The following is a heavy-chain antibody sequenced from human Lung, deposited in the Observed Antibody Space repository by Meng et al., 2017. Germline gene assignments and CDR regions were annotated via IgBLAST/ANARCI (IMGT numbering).Heavy chain of an antibody. Sequence: GESLKISCVASGFSFTSYHMTWVRQAPGKGLEWVANINLDGSDKAYADSVKGRFTISRDNSLNSLYLQINSLRAEDTAVYYCARDPNHGDPGVRDFWGQGTLVTVSS. J-gene: IGHJ4*02. D-gene: IGHD4-17*01. V-gene: IGHV3-7*01. CDR3: ARDPNHGDPGVRDF. CDR1: GFSFTSYH. CDR2: INLDGSDK.